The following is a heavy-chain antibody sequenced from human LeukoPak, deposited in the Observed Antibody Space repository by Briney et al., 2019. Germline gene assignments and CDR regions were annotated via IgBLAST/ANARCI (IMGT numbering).Heavy chain of an antibody. Sequence: SVKVSCKASGGTFSSYAISWVRQAPGQGLEWMGGIIPIFGTANYAQKFQGRVTITADESTSTAYMELSSLRSEDTAVYYCARGEPDYYDSSTSGGSAFDIWGQGTMVTVSS. CDR2: IIPIFGTA. J-gene: IGHJ3*02. D-gene: IGHD3-22*01. CDR1: GGTFSSYA. CDR3: ARGEPDYYDSSTSGGSAFDI. V-gene: IGHV1-69*01.